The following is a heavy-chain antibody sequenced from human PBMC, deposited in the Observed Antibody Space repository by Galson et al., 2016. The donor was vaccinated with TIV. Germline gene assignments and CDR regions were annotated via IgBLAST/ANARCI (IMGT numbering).Heavy chain of an antibody. CDR2: IHYSGTT. J-gene: IGHJ4*02. CDR1: GGSINHGDFY. Sequence: TLSLTCSVSGGSINHGDFYWSWIRQPPGKGLEYIGCIHYSGTTDYSPSLKSRVTTSVDTSRDQFSLRLMFGAAADTAVYYCARNGRSGGYLVYWGQGSLVTVSS. D-gene: IGHD3-22*01. CDR3: ARNGRSGGYLVY. V-gene: IGHV4-30-4*01.